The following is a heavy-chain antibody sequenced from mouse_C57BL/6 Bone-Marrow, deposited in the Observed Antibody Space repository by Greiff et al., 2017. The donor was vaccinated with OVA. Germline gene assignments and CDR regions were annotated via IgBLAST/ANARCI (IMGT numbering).Heavy chain of an antibody. J-gene: IGHJ3*01. CDR2: ISSGSSTI. CDR1: GFTFSDYG. D-gene: IGHD3-2*02. V-gene: IGHV5-17*01. Sequence: VMFVESGGGLVKPGGSLKLSCAASGFTFSDYGMHWVRQAPEKGLEWVAYISSGSSTIYYADTVKGRFTISRDNAKNTLFLQMTSLRSEDTAMYYCAKTAQAKAWFAYWGQGTLVTVSA. CDR3: AKTAQAKAWFAY.